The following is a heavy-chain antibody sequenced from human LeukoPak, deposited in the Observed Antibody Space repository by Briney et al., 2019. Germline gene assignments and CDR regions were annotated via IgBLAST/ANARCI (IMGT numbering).Heavy chain of an antibody. D-gene: IGHD3-16*02. CDR3: ARAFHYDYVWGSHRPFDY. Sequence: ASVKVSCKASGGTFSSYAISWVRQAPGQGLEWMGRIIPILGIANYAQKFQGRVTITADKSTSTAYMELSSLRSEDTAVYYCARAFHYDYVWGSHRPFDYWGQGTLVTVSS. J-gene: IGHJ4*02. CDR1: GGTFSSYA. V-gene: IGHV1-69*04. CDR2: IIPILGIA.